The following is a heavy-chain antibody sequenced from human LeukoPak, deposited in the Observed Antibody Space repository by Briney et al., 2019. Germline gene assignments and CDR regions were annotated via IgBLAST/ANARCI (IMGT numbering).Heavy chain of an antibody. CDR3: ARDVSTYGSGSYRDY. CDR2: INWNGGST. J-gene: IGHJ4*02. CDR1: GFTFDDYG. D-gene: IGHD3-10*01. Sequence: GWSLRLSCAASGFTFDDYGMSWVRQAPGKGLEWVAGINWNGGSTGYADSVKGRFTISRDNAKNSLYLQMNSLRAEDTALYYCARDVSTYGSGSYRDYWGQGTLVTVSS. V-gene: IGHV3-20*04.